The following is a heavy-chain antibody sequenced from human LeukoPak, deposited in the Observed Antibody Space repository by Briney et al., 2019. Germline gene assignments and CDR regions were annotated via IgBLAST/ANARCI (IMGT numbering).Heavy chain of an antibody. CDR2: IYYSGST. CDR1: GGSISSSGYY. V-gene: IGHV4-39*07. J-gene: IGHJ2*01. CDR3: ASLSHLYWYFDL. Sequence: PSETLSLTCTVSGGSISSSGYYWGWIRQPPGKGLEWIASIYYSGSTYYNPSLKSRVTISVDTSKNQFSLTLSSVTAADTAVYYCASLSHLYWYFDLWGRGTLVTVSS.